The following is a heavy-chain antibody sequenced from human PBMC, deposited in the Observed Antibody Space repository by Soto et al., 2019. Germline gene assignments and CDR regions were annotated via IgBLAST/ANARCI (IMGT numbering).Heavy chain of an antibody. D-gene: IGHD5-12*01. Sequence: GGSLRLSCAASGFTFSSYGMHWVRQAPGKGLEWVAVIWYDGSNKYYADSVKGRFTISRDNSKNTLYLQMNSLRAEDTAVYYCARDQADIVATLGFDYWGQGTLVTVSS. CDR2: IWYDGSNK. V-gene: IGHV3-33*01. J-gene: IGHJ4*02. CDR3: ARDQADIVATLGFDY. CDR1: GFTFSSYG.